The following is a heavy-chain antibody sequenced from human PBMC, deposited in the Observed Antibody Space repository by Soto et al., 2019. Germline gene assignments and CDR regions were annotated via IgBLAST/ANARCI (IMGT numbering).Heavy chain of an antibody. D-gene: IGHD5-18*01. CDR2: IIPILGTA. J-gene: IGHJ6*02. CDR3: ARDSGYSSHYYYYGMDV. V-gene: IGHV1-69*13. Sequence: SVKVSCKASGGTFSSYAISWVRQAPGQGLEWMGGIIPILGTANYAQKFQGRVTITADESTSTAYMELSSLRSEDTAVYYCARDSGYSSHYYYYGMDVWGQGTTVTVSS. CDR1: GGTFSSYA.